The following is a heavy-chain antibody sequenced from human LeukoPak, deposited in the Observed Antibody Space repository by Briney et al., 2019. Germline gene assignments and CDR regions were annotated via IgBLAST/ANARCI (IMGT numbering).Heavy chain of an antibody. Sequence: GRSLTLSCAASGFTFSSYGFHWVRQAPGKGLEWVAVIWFDGSNKYYADSVKGRFTISRDYSKNTLYLQMNSLRAEDTAVYYCARVRGFSTRDFDYWGQGTLVTVSS. V-gene: IGHV3-33*01. J-gene: IGHJ4*02. CDR2: IWFDGSNK. D-gene: IGHD6-13*01. CDR3: ARVRGFSTRDFDY. CDR1: GFTFSSYG.